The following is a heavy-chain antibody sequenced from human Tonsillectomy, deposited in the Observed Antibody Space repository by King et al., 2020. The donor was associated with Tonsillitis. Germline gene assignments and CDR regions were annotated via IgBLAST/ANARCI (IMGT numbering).Heavy chain of an antibody. V-gene: IGHV3-30*19. CDR1: GLSISTSA. CDR3: ARDLLTLTGHNSYSGMDV. J-gene: IGHJ6*02. CDR2: ISFDGGNV. Sequence: VQLVESGGGVVQPGRSLRLSCAASGLSISTSAMHWVRQAPGKGLEWVALISFDGGNVYYADSVQGRFTISRDKSGKTLNLQMNSLRVEDTAMYYCARDLLTLTGHNSYSGMDVWGQGTTVTVSS. D-gene: IGHD3-9*01.